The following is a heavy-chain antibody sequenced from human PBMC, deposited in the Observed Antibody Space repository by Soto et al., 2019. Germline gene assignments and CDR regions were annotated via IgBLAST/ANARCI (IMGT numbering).Heavy chain of an antibody. J-gene: IGHJ4*02. CDR1: GFTFSSYG. CDR2: ISYDGSNK. CDR3: AKGGGYSGYDC. D-gene: IGHD5-12*01. Sequence: QVQLVESGGGVVQPGRSLRLSCAASGFTFSSYGMHWVRQAPGKGLEWVAVISYDGSNKYYADSVKGRFTISRDNSKNTLYLQMNSLRAEDTAVYYCAKGGGYSGYDCWGQGTLVTVSS. V-gene: IGHV3-30*18.